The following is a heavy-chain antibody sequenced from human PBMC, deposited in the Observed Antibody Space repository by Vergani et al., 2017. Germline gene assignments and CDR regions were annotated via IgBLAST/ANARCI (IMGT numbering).Heavy chain of an antibody. Sequence: QVQLVQSGAEVKKPGSSVKVSCKASGGTFSSYAITWVRQAPGQGLEWMGGIIPIFDTANYAQKFQGRVTITADKSTSTAYMELSSLRSEDTAVYYCARDRKYCSGGSCYQGGNWFDPWGQGTLVTVSS. CDR2: IIPIFDTA. J-gene: IGHJ5*02. D-gene: IGHD2-15*01. V-gene: IGHV1-69*06. CDR3: ARDRKYCSGGSCYQGGNWFDP. CDR1: GGTFSSYA.